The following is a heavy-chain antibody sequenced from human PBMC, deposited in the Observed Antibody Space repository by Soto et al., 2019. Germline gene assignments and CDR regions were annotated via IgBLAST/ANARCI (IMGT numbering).Heavy chain of an antibody. D-gene: IGHD1-7*01. J-gene: IGHJ3*02. CDR2: IYTSGSS. V-gene: IGHV4-4*07. CDR3: ARVGKLELQGGAFDI. Sequence: SETLSLTCTVSGGSISTYYWSWIRQPAGKGLEWIGRIYTSGSSNYKPSLKSRVTMSVDTSKNQFSLKLSSVTAADTAVYYCARVGKLELQGGAFDIWGQGTMVTVS. CDR1: GGSISTYY.